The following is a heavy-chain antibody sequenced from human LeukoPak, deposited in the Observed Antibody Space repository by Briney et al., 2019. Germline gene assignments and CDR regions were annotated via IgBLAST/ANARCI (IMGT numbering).Heavy chain of an antibody. CDR1: GFTFSDYY. Sequence: PGGSQRLSCAASGFTFSDYYMSWLRQATGKGVEWVSYISSDTSYTNYAHSVKGRFFISRDNAKNSLYLQMNSLRAEDTAVYYCARTGTTYNNWFDPWGQGTLVTVSS. V-gene: IGHV3-11*03. CDR3: ARTGTTYNNWFDP. J-gene: IGHJ5*02. CDR2: ISSDTSYT. D-gene: IGHD1-1*01.